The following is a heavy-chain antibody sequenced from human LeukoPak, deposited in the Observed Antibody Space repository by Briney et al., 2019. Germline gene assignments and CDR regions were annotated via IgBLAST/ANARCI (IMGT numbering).Heavy chain of an antibody. CDR3: ARDLTYSYGQGAWFDP. Sequence: SSETLSLTCTVSGGSISNYYWIWIRQPPGKGPEWIGYIYYSGGTKYNPSLKSRVTMSVDTSKNQFSLKLSSVTAADTAVYYCARDLTYSYGQGAWFDPWGQGTLVTVSS. CDR1: GGSISNYY. D-gene: IGHD5-18*01. J-gene: IGHJ5*02. V-gene: IGHV4-59*01. CDR2: IYYSGGT.